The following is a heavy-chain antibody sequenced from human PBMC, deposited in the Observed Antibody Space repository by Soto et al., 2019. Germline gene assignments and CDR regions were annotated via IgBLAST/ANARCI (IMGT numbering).Heavy chain of an antibody. CDR3: AKDLGEVPPERYDY. CDR1: GFTFSSYA. J-gene: IGHJ4*02. Sequence: GGSLRLSCAASGFTFSSYAMHWVRQAPGKGLEWVALISYDGSDKYYADSVKGRFTISRDNSKNTLNLQMNSLRADDTAVYYCAKDLGEVPPERYDYPGQGTRNTVS. CDR2: ISYDGSDK. D-gene: IGHD3-16*01. V-gene: IGHV3-30*18.